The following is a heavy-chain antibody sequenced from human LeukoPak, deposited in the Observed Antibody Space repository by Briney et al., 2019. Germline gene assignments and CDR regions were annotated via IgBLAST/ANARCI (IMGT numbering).Heavy chain of an antibody. CDR2: IKSKTDGGTT. J-gene: IGHJ4*02. V-gene: IGHV3-15*01. Sequence: GGSLRLSCAASGFTFSNAWMSWVRQAPGKGLEWVGRIKSKTDGGTTDYAAPVKGRFTISRDDSKNTLYLQMNSLKTEDTAVYYCTTSIWFGEWAFDYWGQGTLVTVSS. D-gene: IGHD3-10*01. CDR1: GFTFSNAW. CDR3: TTSIWFGEWAFDY.